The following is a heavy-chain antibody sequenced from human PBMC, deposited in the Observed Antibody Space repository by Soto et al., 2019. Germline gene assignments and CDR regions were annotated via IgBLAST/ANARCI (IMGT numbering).Heavy chain of an antibody. J-gene: IGHJ4*02. CDR1: GFPFSSYG. Sequence: PGRSLRLSCAASGFPFSSYGMHWVRQAPGKGLEWVAVMSYDGNYKYYADSVKGRFTISRDNSKNTLYLQMNSLRAEDTAVYYCARDKWAVAGDYWGQGTLVTVSS. CDR3: ARDKWAVAGDY. CDR2: MSYDGNYK. V-gene: IGHV3-30*03. D-gene: IGHD6-19*01.